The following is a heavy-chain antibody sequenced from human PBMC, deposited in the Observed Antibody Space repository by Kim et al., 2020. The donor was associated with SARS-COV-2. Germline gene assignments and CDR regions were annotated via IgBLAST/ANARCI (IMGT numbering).Heavy chain of an antibody. D-gene: IGHD3-3*01. V-gene: IGHV3-30*18. CDR1: GFTFSSFG. CDR2: ISYDGSYK. J-gene: IGHJ4*02. Sequence: GWSLRLSCAASGFTFSSFGMHWVRQAPGKGLEWVAIISYDGSYKYYADSVKGRFTISRDNSKNTLYLQMNSLRGEDTAVYYCAKQAIFDFWRGYSDYWGQGTLVTLSS. CDR3: AKQAIFDFWRGYSDY.